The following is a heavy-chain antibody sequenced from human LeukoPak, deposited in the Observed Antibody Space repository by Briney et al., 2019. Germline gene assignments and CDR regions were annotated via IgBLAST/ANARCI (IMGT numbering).Heavy chain of an antibody. CDR3: ATVAPYGDYSRLFDY. CDR1: GGTFSTYA. D-gene: IGHD4-17*01. CDR2: IIHIFGTA. J-gene: IGHJ4*02. V-gene: IGHV1-69*06. Sequence: ASVKVSCKASGGTFSTYAISWVRQAPGQGLEWMGGIIHIFGTANYAQKFQGRVTMTEDTSTDTAYMELSSLRSEDTAVYYCATVAPYGDYSRLFDYWGQGTLVTVSS.